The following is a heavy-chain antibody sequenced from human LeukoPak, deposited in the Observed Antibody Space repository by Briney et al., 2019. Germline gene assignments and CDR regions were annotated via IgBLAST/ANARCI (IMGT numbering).Heavy chain of an antibody. V-gene: IGHV3-30*03. J-gene: IGHJ4*02. CDR3: ARSNYGLDYLDY. D-gene: IGHD4-11*01. Sequence: GGSLRPSCAASGFTFSSYGMHWVRQAPGKGLKWVAVISYDGSNKYYADSVKGRFTISRDNSKNTLYLQMNSLRAEDTAVYYCARSNYGLDYLDYWGQGTLVTVSA. CDR2: ISYDGSNK. CDR1: GFTFSSYG.